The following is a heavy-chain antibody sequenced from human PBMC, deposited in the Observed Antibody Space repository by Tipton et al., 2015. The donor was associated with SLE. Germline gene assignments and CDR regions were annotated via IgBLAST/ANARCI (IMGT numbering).Heavy chain of an antibody. CDR3: ARDWGTYYYESSGYFNI. D-gene: IGHD3-22*01. CDR1: GFTFSSYW. V-gene: IGHV3-7*01. CDR2: VKQDGSEK. J-gene: IGHJ3*02. Sequence: SLRLSCAASGFTFSSYWMSWVRQAPGKGLEWVANVKQDGSEKYYVDSVKGRFTISRDNAKNSLYLQMNSLRAADTAVYYCARDWGTYYYESSGYFNIWGQGTMVTVSS.